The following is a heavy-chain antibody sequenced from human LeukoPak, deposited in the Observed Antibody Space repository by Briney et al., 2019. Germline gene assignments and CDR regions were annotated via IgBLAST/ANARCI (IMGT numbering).Heavy chain of an antibody. CDR3: ARGSGSYHTAYMN. Sequence: PGESLKISCKGSGNSSTNYWIAWVRQMPGKGLEWMGIIYPGDPDPRYNPSFKGQVTISADKSLSTAYLQWSSLKASDTAMYYCARGSGSYHTAYMNWGQGSPVTVSS. D-gene: IGHD1-26*01. CDR2: IYPGDPDP. CDR1: GNSSTNYW. J-gene: IGHJ4*02. V-gene: IGHV5-51*01.